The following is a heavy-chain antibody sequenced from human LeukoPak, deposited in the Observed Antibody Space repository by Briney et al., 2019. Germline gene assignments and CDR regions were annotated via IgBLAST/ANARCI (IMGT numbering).Heavy chain of an antibody. CDR3: ARDSGYSSPESAFDI. J-gene: IGHJ3*02. CDR2: IYYSGST. CDR1: GGSISSYY. V-gene: IGHV4-59*12. Sequence: SETLSLTCTVSGGSISSYYWSWIRQPPGKGLEWIGYIYYSGSTNYNPSLKSRVTISVDTSKNQFSLKLSSVTAADTAVYYCARDSGYSSPESAFDIWGQGTMVTVSS. D-gene: IGHD6-13*01.